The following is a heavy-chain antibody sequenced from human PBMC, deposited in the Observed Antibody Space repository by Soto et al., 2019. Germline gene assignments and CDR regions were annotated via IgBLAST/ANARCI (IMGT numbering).Heavy chain of an antibody. D-gene: IGHD2-21*01. Sequence: PGGSLRLSCAASGFTFSDSAMHWVRQASGKGLEWVGRIRNKTNNYATAYIASVKGRFTISRDDSKNTVYLQMNSLKYHSDRIDWPQHYWGQGTLVTVSS. CDR2: IRNKTNNYAT. CDR3: QHY. J-gene: IGHJ4*02. V-gene: IGHV3-73*01. CDR1: GFTFSDSA.